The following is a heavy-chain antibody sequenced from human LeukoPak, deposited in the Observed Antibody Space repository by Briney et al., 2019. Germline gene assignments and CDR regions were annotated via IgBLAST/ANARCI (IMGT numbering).Heavy chain of an antibody. Sequence: GGSLRLSCAASGFTFSDYYMSWIRQAPGKGLEWVSYISSSGSTIYYADSVKGRFTISRDNAKNSLYLQMNSLRAEDTAVYFCASHCASTSCYVYALDIWGQGTMVTVSS. J-gene: IGHJ3*02. CDR3: ASHCASTSCYVYALDI. CDR1: GFTFSDYY. CDR2: ISSSGSTI. V-gene: IGHV3-11*01. D-gene: IGHD2-2*01.